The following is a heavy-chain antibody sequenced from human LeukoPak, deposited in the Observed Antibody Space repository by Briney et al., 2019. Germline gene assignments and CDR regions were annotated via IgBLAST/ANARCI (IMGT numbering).Heavy chain of an antibody. CDR3: ARGEQNATMTGLDS. D-gene: IGHD5-24*01. J-gene: IGHJ4*02. Sequence: GGSLRLSCAASGFPFSDYYMNWVRQAPGKGLEWVSAISSSSTYIYYADSVKGRFTISRDNAENSLYLQMNGLRVEDTAVYFCARGEQNATMTGLDSWGQGTLVTVSS. CDR1: GFPFSDYY. CDR2: ISSSSTYI. V-gene: IGHV3-21*06.